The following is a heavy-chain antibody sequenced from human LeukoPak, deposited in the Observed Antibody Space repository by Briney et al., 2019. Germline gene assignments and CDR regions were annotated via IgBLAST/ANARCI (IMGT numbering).Heavy chain of an antibody. J-gene: IGHJ4*02. V-gene: IGHV4-59*01. CDR1: GGSISSYY. CDR2: IYYSGST. D-gene: IGHD3-22*01. Sequence: SEILSLTCTVSGGSISSYYWSWIRQPPGKGLEWIGFIYYSGSTNYSPSLKSRVTMSVDTSTNQFSLKLSSVTAADTAVYYCARVFVPPYYYDSSGPFDYWGQGALVTVSS. CDR3: ARVFVPPYYYDSSGPFDY.